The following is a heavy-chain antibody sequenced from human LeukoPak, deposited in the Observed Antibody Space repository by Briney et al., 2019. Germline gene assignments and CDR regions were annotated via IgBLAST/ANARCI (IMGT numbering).Heavy chain of an antibody. V-gene: IGHV4-39*01. Sequence: KPSETLSLTCTVSGGSISSSSYYWGWIRQPPGKGLEWIGSIYYSGSTYYNPSLKSRVTISVDTSKNQFSLKLSSVTAADTAVYYCARQRGSGLKSTHIDYWGQGTLVTVSS. J-gene: IGHJ4*02. CDR1: GGSISSSSYY. D-gene: IGHD3-22*01. CDR2: IYYSGST. CDR3: ARQRGSGLKSTHIDY.